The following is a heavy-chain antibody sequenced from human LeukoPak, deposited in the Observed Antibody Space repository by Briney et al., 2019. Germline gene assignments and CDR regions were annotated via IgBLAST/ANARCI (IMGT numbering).Heavy chain of an antibody. CDR2: IYPGDSDT. J-gene: IGHJ3*02. CDR1: GYIFTSYW. CDR3: ARLSAKYCSSTSCYTGAFDI. D-gene: IGHD2-2*02. V-gene: IGHV5-51*01. Sequence: GESLQISCKGSGYIFTSYWIGWVRQVPGKGLEWMGIIYPGDSDTRYSPSFQGQVTISADKSISTAYLQWSSLKASDTAMYYCARLSAKYCSSTSCYTGAFDIWGQGTMVTVSS.